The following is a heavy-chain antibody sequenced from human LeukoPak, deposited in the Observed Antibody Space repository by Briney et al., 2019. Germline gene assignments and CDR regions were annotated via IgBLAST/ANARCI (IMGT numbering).Heavy chain of an antibody. CDR3: ASEYDYVWGSYRYD. V-gene: IGHV4-38-2*02. Sequence: PSETLSLTCTVSGYSISSGYYWGWIRQPPGKGLEWIGSIYHSGSTYSNPSLKSRATISVDTSKKQFSLKLSSVAAADTAGYYCASEYDYVWGSYRYDWGQGTLVTVSS. CDR2: IYHSGST. CDR1: GYSISSGYY. D-gene: IGHD3-16*02. J-gene: IGHJ4*02.